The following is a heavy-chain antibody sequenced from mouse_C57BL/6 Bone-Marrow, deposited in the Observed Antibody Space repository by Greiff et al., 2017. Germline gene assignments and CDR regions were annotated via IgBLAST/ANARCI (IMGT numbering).Heavy chain of an antibody. CDR3: ARESLIYYDYYYYAMDY. CDR1: GFNIKDYY. V-gene: IGHV14-2*01. Sequence: EVQLVESGAELVKPGASVKLSCTASGFNIKDYYMHWVKQRTEQGLEWIGRIDPEDGETKYAPKFQGKATITADTSSNTAYLQLSSLTSEDTAVYYCARESLIYYDYYYYAMDYWGQGTSVTVSS. J-gene: IGHJ4*01. CDR2: IDPEDGET. D-gene: IGHD2-4*01.